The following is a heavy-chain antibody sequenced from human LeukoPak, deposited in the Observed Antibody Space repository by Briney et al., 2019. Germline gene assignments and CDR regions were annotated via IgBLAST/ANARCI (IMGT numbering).Heavy chain of an antibody. D-gene: IGHD3-9*01. Sequence: GGSLRLSCAASGFTFSSYWMSWVRQAPGKGLEWVANIKQDGSEKYYVDSVKGRFTISRYNAKNSLYLQMNSLRAEDTAVYYCARGLNYDILTGYYNGDDAFDIWGQGTMVTVSS. J-gene: IGHJ3*02. V-gene: IGHV3-7*01. CDR2: IKQDGSEK. CDR1: GFTFSSYW. CDR3: ARGLNYDILTGYYNGDDAFDI.